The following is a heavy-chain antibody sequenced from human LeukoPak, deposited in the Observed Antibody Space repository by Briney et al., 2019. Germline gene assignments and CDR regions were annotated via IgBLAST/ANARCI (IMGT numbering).Heavy chain of an antibody. J-gene: IGHJ5*02. CDR3: ARGDSGVRWFDP. Sequence: PSETLSLTCTVSGGSISSSSYYWGWIRQPPGKGLEWIGSIYYSGSTYYNPSLKSRVTLSVDTSKNQFSLSLSSVTAADTAVYFCARGDSGVRWFDPWGQGTLVTVSS. CDR1: GGSISSSSYY. D-gene: IGHD2-15*01. V-gene: IGHV4-39*07. CDR2: IYYSGST.